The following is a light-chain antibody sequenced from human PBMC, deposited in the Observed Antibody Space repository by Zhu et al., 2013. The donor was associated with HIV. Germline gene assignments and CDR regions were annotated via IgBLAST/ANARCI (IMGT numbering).Light chain of an antibody. CDR3: QQANSFPPWT. Sequence: EIVLTQSPATLSLSPGERATLSCRASQSVSSYLAWYQQKPGQAPRLLIYDASNRATGIPARFSGSGSGTDFTLTINNLQPEDFATYYCQQANSFPPWTFGPGTKVEIK. J-gene: IGKJ1*01. CDR2: DAS. V-gene: IGKV3-11*01. CDR1: QSVSSY.